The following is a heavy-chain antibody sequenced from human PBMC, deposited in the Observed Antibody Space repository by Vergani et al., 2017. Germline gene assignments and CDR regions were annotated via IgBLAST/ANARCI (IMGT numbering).Heavy chain of an antibody. D-gene: IGHD1/OR15-1a*01. J-gene: IGHJ5*02. CDR2: ISDGGETK. CDR3: GRKQSPASLMDKPIDI. V-gene: IGHV3-11*01. Sequence: VQLVESGGGLVPPGRSLRLSCAASGFIFSDCYMTCLRPTPVKGLEWLAHISDGGETKMYAESLKGRFTVSRDNTKNLLILQMKTLKVDDTATYYCGRKQSPASLMDKPIDIWGQGTLVTVSS. CDR1: GFIFSDCY.